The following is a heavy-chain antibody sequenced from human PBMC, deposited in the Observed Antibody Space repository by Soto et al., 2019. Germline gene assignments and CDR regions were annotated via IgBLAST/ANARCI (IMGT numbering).Heavy chain of an antibody. J-gene: IGHJ5*02. D-gene: IGHD6-19*01. CDR3: ARGRPVAGNGFDP. V-gene: IGHV6-1*01. Sequence: SQTLSLTCAISGDSVSSNSAALNWIRQSPSRGLEWLGRTYYRSKWYNDYAVSVKSRITINPDTSKNQFSLQLNSVTPEDTAVYYCARGRPVAGNGFDPWGQGTLVTVSS. CDR1: GDSVSSNSAA. CDR2: TYYRSKWYN.